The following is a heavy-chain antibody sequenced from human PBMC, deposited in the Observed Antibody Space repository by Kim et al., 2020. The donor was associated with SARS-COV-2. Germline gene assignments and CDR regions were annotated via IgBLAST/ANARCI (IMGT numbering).Heavy chain of an antibody. CDR3: ARGLTTVVTIDYYGMDV. J-gene: IGHJ6*02. CDR2: INHSGST. D-gene: IGHD4-17*01. Sequence: SETLSLTCAVYGGSFSGYYWSWIRQPPGKGLEWIGEINHSGSTNYNPSLKSRVTISVYTSKNQFSLKLSSVTAADTAVYYCARGLTTVVTIDYYGMDVWGQGTTVTVSS. CDR1: GGSFSGYY. V-gene: IGHV4-34*01.